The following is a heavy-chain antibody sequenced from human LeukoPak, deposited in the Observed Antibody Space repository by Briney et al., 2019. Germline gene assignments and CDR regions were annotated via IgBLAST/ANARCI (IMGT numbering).Heavy chain of an antibody. CDR3: ASTQIVVVVAATPLVYNWFDP. J-gene: IGHJ5*02. CDR1: GGSFSGYY. CDR2: INHSGST. Sequence: SETLSLTCAVYGGSFSGYYWSWIRQPPGKGLEWIGEINHSGSTNYNPSLKSRVTISVDTSKNQFSLKLSSVTAADTAVYYCASTQIVVVVAATPLVYNWFDPWGQGTLVTVSS. V-gene: IGHV4-34*01. D-gene: IGHD2-15*01.